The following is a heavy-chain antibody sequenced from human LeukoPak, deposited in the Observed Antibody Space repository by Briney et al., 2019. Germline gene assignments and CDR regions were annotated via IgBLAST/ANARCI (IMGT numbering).Heavy chain of an antibody. D-gene: IGHD5-18*01. CDR2: ISGSGGST. CDR1: GFTFSSYA. CDR3: AKGGIQLWLYDY. Sequence: PGGSLRLSCAASGFTFSSYAMSWVRQAPGKGLEWVSAISGSGGSTYYADSVKGRFTISRDSSKNTLYLQMNSLRAEDTAVYYCAKGGIQLWLYDYWGQGTLVTVSS. V-gene: IGHV3-23*01. J-gene: IGHJ4*02.